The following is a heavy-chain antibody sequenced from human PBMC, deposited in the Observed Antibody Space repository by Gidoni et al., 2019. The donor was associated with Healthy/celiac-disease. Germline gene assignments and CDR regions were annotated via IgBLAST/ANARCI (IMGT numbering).Heavy chain of an antibody. CDR2: ISYDGSNK. CDR1: GFTFSSYA. V-gene: IGHV3-30-3*01. Sequence: QVQLVESGGGVVQPGRSLRLSCAASGFTFSSYAMPWVRQAPGKGLEWVAVISYDGSNKYYADSVKGRFTISRDNSKNTLYLQMNSLRAEDTAVYYCARDKGGDNWNEPPYYYYYMDVWGKGTTVTVSS. D-gene: IGHD1-1*01. J-gene: IGHJ6*03. CDR3: ARDKGGDNWNEPPYYYYYMDV.